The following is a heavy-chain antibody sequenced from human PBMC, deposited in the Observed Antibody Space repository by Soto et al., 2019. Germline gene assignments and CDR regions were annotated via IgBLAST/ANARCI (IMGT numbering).Heavy chain of an antibody. D-gene: IGHD3-22*01. CDR3: AALNYYDSSGYLAPKDY. CDR2: IVVGSGNT. Sequence: VKVSCKASGFTFTSSAVQWVRQARGQRLEWIGWIVVGSGNTNYAQKFQERVTITRDMSTSTAYMELSSLRSEDTAVYYCAALNYYDSSGYLAPKDYWGQGTLVTVSS. J-gene: IGHJ4*02. CDR1: GFTFTSSA. V-gene: IGHV1-58*01.